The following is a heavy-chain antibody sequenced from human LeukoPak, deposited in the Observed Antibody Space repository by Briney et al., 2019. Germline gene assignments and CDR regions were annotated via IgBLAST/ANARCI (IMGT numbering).Heavy chain of an antibody. CDR2: ISYDGSNK. CDR3: AKEAFDGSGSSDY. V-gene: IGHV3-30*18. CDR1: GITFSNSA. D-gene: IGHD3-22*01. J-gene: IGHJ4*02. Sequence: GGSLRLSCAASGITFSNSAMSWVRQAPGKGLEWVAVISYDGSNKYYADSVKGRFTISRDNSKNTLYLQMNSLRAEDTAVYYCAKEAFDGSGSSDYWGQGTLVTVSS.